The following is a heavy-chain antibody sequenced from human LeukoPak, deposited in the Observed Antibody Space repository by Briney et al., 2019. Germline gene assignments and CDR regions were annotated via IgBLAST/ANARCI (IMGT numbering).Heavy chain of an antibody. D-gene: IGHD3-22*01. CDR1: GFTFSNYW. V-gene: IGHV3-7*01. CDR2: IRRDGDEK. Sequence: PGGSLRLSCAASGFTFSNYWMTWVRQAPGKGLEWAANIRRDGDEKHYVESMEGRFIITRDNAKNSLYLEMDSLRVEDTAVYFCARHRDSDISGSSAGLDYWGQGTLVTVSS. J-gene: IGHJ4*02. CDR3: ARHRDSDISGSSAGLDY.